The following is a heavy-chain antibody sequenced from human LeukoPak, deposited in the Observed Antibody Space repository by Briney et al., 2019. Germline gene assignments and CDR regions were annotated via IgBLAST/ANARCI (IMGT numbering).Heavy chain of an antibody. D-gene: IGHD3-10*01. Sequence: ASVKVSCKASGGTFSSYAISWVRQAPGQGLEWMGGIIPIFGTANYAQKFQGRVTITADESTSTAYMELSSLRSEDTAVYYCARESYGLRGYYYMDVWGKGTTVTVSS. V-gene: IGHV1-69*13. CDR2: IIPIFGTA. CDR3: ARESYGLRGYYYMDV. J-gene: IGHJ6*03. CDR1: GGTFSSYA.